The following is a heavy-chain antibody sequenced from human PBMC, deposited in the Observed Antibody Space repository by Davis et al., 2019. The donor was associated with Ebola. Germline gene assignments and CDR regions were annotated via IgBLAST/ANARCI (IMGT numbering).Heavy chain of an antibody. CDR2: IYPEDFDI. CDR1: GYTFTTYW. J-gene: IGHJ4*02. CDR3: ARHDRDCSSTSCYMGEFGY. D-gene: IGHD2-2*02. Sequence: PGGSLRLSCKASGYTFTTYWIGWVRQMPGKGLEWMGIIYPEDFDIRYNPSFQGQVTISADKSIATAYLQWSSLKASDTAMYYCARHDRDCSSTSCYMGEFGYWGQGTLVTVSS. V-gene: IGHV5-51*01.